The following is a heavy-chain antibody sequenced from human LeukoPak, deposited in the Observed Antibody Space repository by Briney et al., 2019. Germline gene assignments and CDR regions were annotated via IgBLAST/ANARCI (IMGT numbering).Heavy chain of an antibody. CDR3: ARVHYYGSGTYYFDY. CDR2: ISSSSSYI. D-gene: IGHD3-10*01. Sequence: PGGSLRLSCAASGFTFSSYSMNWVRQAPGKGLEWVSSISSSSSYIYYADSVKGRFTISRDNAKNSLYLQMNSLRSEDTAVYYCARVHYYGSGTYYFDYWGQGTLVTVSS. V-gene: IGHV3-21*01. CDR1: GFTFSSYS. J-gene: IGHJ4*02.